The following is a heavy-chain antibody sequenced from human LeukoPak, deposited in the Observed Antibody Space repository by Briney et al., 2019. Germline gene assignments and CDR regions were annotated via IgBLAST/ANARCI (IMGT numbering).Heavy chain of an antibody. D-gene: IGHD4-17*01. CDR1: GYTFSSYE. CDR3: ARDGERDYGDSNGAFDI. J-gene: IGHJ3*02. CDR2: ISSSGSTI. V-gene: IGHV3-48*03. Sequence: GGSLRLSCAASGYTFSSYEMNRVRQAPGKGLEWVSYISSSGSTIYYADSVKGRFTISRDNAKNSLYLQMNSLRAEDTAVYYCARDGERDYGDSNGAFDIWGQGTMVTVSS.